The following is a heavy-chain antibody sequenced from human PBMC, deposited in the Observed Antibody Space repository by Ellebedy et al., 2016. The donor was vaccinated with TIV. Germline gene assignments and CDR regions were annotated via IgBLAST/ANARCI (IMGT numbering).Heavy chain of an antibody. D-gene: IGHD3-10*01. CDR1: GFTFSSYG. CDR3: AKDRLGIMDAFDI. V-gene: IGHV3-30*18. Sequence: GESLKISCAASGFTFSSYGMHWVRQAPGKGLEWVAVISYDGSNKYYADSVKGRFTISRDNSKNTLYLQMNSLRAEDTAVYYCAKDRLGIMDAFDIWGQGTMVTVSS. J-gene: IGHJ3*02. CDR2: ISYDGSNK.